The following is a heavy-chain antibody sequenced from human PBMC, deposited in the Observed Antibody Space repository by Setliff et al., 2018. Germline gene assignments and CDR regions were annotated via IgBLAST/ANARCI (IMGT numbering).Heavy chain of an antibody. Sequence: ASVKVSCKASGYAFNNYGIAWVRQAPGQGLEWMGWINAYNGNTFYAPKLQDRVTMTTDTSTATAYLELRSLRSDDTALYFCSRLVRYCTTTTCQTLSGGERWGQGTLVPVSS. J-gene: IGHJ4*02. CDR1: GYAFNNYG. CDR2: INAYNGNT. V-gene: IGHV1-18*01. CDR3: SRLVRYCTTTTCQTLSGGER. D-gene: IGHD2-8*01.